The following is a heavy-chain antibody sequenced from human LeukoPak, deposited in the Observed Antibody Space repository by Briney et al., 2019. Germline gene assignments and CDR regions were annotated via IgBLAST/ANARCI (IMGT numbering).Heavy chain of an antibody. CDR3: ARGRAVAEY. CDR2: INTSGST. J-gene: IGHJ4*02. Sequence: MTSETLSLTCTVSGGSISNYYWSWIRQPAGKGLEWIGRINTSGSTNYNPSLKSRVTMSADTSKNQFSLQLSSVTATDTAVYYCARGRAVAEYWGQGTLVTVSS. CDR1: GGSISNYY. D-gene: IGHD6-19*01. V-gene: IGHV4-4*07.